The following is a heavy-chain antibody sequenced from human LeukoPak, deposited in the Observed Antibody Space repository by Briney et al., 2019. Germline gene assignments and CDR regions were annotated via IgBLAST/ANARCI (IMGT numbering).Heavy chain of an antibody. CDR3: ATGRRGFDY. D-gene: IGHD1-26*01. V-gene: IGHV4-38-2*01. CDR2: IYLSGST. Sequence: SETLSLTCAVSGYPISSGYYWGWIRQPPGKGLEWIGSIYLSGSTYYNPSLKSRVTISVDTSKNQFSLKLSSVTAADTAVYYCATGRRGFDYWGQGTLVTVSS. CDR1: GYPISSGYY. J-gene: IGHJ4*02.